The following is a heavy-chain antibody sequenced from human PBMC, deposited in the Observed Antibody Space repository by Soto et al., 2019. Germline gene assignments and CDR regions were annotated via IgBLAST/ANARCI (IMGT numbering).Heavy chain of an antibody. CDR2: ISYTGST. D-gene: IGHD3-22*01. CDR3: ARATYYHTSGYSPDFVI. J-gene: IGHJ4*02. Sequence: QVQLQESGPGLVKPSQTLSLTCTVSGGSLSTGGYYWSWFRQHPGKGLEWIGYISYTGSTFYNPHRKRRVVISVHTPKDRFSLRLSCVKAADTAVDFCARATYYHTSGYSPDFVIWGQGTLVTVST. V-gene: IGHV4-31*03. CDR1: GGSLSTGGYY.